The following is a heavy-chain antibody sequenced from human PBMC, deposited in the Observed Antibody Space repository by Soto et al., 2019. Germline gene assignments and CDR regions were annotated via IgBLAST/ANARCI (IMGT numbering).Heavy chain of an antibody. CDR3: ARGGRFLEWLLYGDPDSPYYYYYGMDV. V-gene: IGHV5-51*01. Sequence: PGESLKISCKGSGYSFTSYWIGWVRQMPGKGLEWMGIIYPGDSDTRYSPSFQGQVTISADKSISTAYLQWSSLKASDTAMYYCARGGRFLEWLLYGDPDSPYYYYYGMDVWGQGTTVTVSS. D-gene: IGHD3-3*01. CDR1: GYSFTSYW. J-gene: IGHJ6*02. CDR2: IYPGDSDT.